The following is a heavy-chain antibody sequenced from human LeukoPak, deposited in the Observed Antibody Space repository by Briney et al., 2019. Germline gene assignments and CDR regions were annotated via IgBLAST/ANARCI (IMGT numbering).Heavy chain of an antibody. CDR2: INPNSGGT. CDR3: ARALSTNYYYYMDV. V-gene: IGHV1-2*02. CDR1: GYTFTSYY. J-gene: IGHJ6*03. D-gene: IGHD2-2*01. Sequence: ASVKVSCKASGYTFTSYYMHWVRQAPGQGLEWMGWINPNSGGTNYAQKFQGRVTMTRDTSISTAYMELSRLRSDDTAVYYCARALSTNYYYYMDVWGKGTTVTVPS.